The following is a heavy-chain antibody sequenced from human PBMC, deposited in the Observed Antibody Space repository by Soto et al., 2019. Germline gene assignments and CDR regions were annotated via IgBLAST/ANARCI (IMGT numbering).Heavy chain of an antibody. CDR2: IYSGGYT. CDR1: GFTVSNNY. J-gene: IGHJ4*02. CDR3: GPQRGGGGY. Sequence: EVQLVESGGGLIQPGGSLRLSYAVSGFTVSNNYMSWVRQAPGKGLEGVSVIYSGGYTAYGDSVKGRFTISRDNSKNTLSLQMNSVGPAGPAVFSLGPQRGGGGYWGQGTLVTVSS. V-gene: IGHV3-53*01. D-gene: IGHD6-25*01.